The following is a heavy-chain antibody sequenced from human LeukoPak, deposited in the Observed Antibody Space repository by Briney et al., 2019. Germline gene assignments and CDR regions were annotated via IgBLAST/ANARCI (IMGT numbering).Heavy chain of an antibody. CDR2: ISWDSGST. CDR1: GFIFDDYA. CDR3: ARDFRWTGGYFDY. Sequence: GRSLRLSCAASGFIFDDYAMHWVRQAPGKGLEWVSGISWDSGSTGYADSVKGRFTISRDNAKNSLYLQMNSLGAEDTAVYYCARDFRWTGGYFDYWGQGTLVTVSS. D-gene: IGHD1-14*01. J-gene: IGHJ4*02. V-gene: IGHV3-9*01.